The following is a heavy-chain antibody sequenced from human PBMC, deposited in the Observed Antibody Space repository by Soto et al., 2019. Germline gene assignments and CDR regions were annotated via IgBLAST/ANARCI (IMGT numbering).Heavy chain of an antibody. V-gene: IGHV3-23*01. D-gene: IGHD3-22*01. CDR3: AKGRESSGSYRPFDY. Sequence: GVLRLSCAASGFTFSSYAMSWVRQAPGKGLEWVSAISAGAVATNYADSVKGRFTISRDNSKNTLYLQMNSLRAEDTAVYYCAKGRESSGSYRPFDYWGQGALVTVSS. CDR1: GFTFSSYA. CDR2: ISAGAVAT. J-gene: IGHJ4*02.